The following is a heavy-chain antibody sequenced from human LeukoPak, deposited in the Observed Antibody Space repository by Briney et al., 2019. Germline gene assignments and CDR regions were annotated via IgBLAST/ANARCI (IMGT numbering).Heavy chain of an antibody. CDR2: IYTSGST. D-gene: IGHD1-7*01. J-gene: IGHJ4*02. CDR1: GGSIRSYY. V-gene: IGHV4-4*07. CDR3: ARSLELRGY. Sequence: KASDTLSLTCTVSGGSIRSYYWSWIRQPAGKGLEWIGRIYTSGSTNYNPSLKSRFTISVDTSKNQFSLKLSSVTAADTAVYYCARSLELRGYWGQGTLVTVSS.